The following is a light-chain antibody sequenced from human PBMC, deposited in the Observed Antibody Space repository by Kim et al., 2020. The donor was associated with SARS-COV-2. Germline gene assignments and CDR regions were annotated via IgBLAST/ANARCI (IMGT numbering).Light chain of an antibody. CDR1: SLRNYY. Sequence: ALDKTVRITCQGDSLRNYYASWYQQKPGQAPVVVIYGKNNRPSGIPDRFSGSNSGNTASLTITGAQAEDEADYYCNSRDSTTDDLVFGGGTKLTVL. CDR3: NSRDSTTDDLV. J-gene: IGLJ2*01. CDR2: GKN. V-gene: IGLV3-19*01.